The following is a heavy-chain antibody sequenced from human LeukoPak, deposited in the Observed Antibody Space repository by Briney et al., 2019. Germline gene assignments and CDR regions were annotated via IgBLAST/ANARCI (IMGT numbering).Heavy chain of an antibody. CDR3: ARRLSSSSWYNMDV. J-gene: IGHJ6*03. CDR1: GYSISSGYY. Sequence: PSETLSLTCAVSGYSISSGYYWGWIRQPPGKGLEWIGSIYHSGSTYYNPSLKSRVTISVDTSKNQFSLKLSSVTAADTAVYYSARRLSSSSWYNMDVWGKGTTVTVSS. V-gene: IGHV4-38-2*01. D-gene: IGHD6-13*01. CDR2: IYHSGST.